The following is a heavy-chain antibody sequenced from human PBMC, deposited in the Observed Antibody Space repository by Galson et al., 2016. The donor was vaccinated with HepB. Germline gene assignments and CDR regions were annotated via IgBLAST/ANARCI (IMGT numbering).Heavy chain of an antibody. CDR2: LSPNSGDT. V-gene: IGHV1-2*02. CDR1: GYAFSDYY. J-gene: IGHJ6*02. D-gene: IGHD6-13*01. Sequence: CKASGYAFSDYYIHWVRQAPGQGPEWMGCLSPNSGDTNFAQNFPGRVTMTRDTSFRTVYMELRRLKSDDTAVYYCARGESNSWDDFGYQYYGMDVWGQGTTVTVSS. CDR3: ARGESNSWDDFGYQYYGMDV.